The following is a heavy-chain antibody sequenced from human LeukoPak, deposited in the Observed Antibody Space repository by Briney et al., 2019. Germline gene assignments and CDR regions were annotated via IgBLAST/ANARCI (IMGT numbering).Heavy chain of an antibody. CDR1: GFTFVDYA. CDR3: SRVRGHYYMDV. D-gene: IGHD1-26*01. J-gene: IGHJ6*03. CDR2: IRSKARGGTT. Sequence: GGSLSLSCTASGFTFVDYAMSWFRQAPGQGLEGVGFIRSKARGGTTEYAASVKGRFTISRDDSKTIAQLQMNSLRTEDTAVYYCSRVRGHYYMDVWGKGTTVTVSS. V-gene: IGHV3-49*03.